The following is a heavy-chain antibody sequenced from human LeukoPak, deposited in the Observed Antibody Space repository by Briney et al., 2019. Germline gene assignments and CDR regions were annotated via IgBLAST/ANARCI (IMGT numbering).Heavy chain of an antibody. CDR3: ARDHEDSSSWGVFDY. Sequence: GGSLRLSCAASGFSFSSYPIHWVRQAPGKGLEWVAVISDDGRDKHYADSVKGRFTISRDNSKNTLYLQMNSLRAEDTAVYYCARDHEDSSSWGVFDYWGQGTLVTVSS. CDR2: ISDDGRDK. CDR1: GFSFSSYP. V-gene: IGHV3-30*04. J-gene: IGHJ4*02. D-gene: IGHD6-6*01.